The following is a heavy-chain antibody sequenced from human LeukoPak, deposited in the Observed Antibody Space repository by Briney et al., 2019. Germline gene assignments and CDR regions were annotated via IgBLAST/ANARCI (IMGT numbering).Heavy chain of an antibody. V-gene: IGHV4-38-2*02. D-gene: IGHD3-16*01. CDR2: IYQDGST. Sequence: SETLSLTCTVSGYSISSGYHWAWFRQTPGKGLEWLGSIYQDGSTYDNLSLKSRVTLSVDTSKNQFSLKMKTVTVADTAVYYCARSEIDDYGRYWGQGTLVIVSS. CDR1: GYSISSGYH. J-gene: IGHJ4*02. CDR3: ARSEIDDYGRY.